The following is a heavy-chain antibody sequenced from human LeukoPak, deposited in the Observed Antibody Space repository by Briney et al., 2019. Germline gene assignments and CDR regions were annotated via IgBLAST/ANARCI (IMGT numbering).Heavy chain of an antibody. CDR2: ISGSGGST. V-gene: IGHV3-23*01. CDR3: AKAPRSNYYHYYGMDV. Sequence: GGSLRLSCAASGFTFSSYAMSWVRQAPGKGLEWVSAISGSGGSTYYADSVKGRFTISRDNSKNTLYLQMNSLRAEDTAVYYCAKAPRSNYYHYYGMDVWGQGTTVTVSS. J-gene: IGHJ6*02. D-gene: IGHD3-16*01. CDR1: GFTFSSYA.